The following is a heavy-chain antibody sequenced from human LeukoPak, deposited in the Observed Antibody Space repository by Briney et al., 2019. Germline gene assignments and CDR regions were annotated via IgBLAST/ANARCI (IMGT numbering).Heavy chain of an antibody. J-gene: IGHJ4*02. CDR2: MNPNSGNT. D-gene: IGHD3-22*01. CDR1: GYTFTSYD. V-gene: IGHV1-8*01. CDR3: ARAGYYDSSGYYPSDFDY. Sequence: ASVKVSCKASGYTFTSYDINWVRQATGQGLEWVGWMNPNSGNTGYAQKFQGRVTMTRNTSISTAYMELSSLRSEDTAVYYCARAGYYDSSGYYPSDFDYWGQGTLVTVSS.